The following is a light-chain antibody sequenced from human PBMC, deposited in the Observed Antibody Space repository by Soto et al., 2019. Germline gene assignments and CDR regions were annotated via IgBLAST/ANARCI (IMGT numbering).Light chain of an antibody. J-gene: IGLJ3*02. CDR2: EVT. CDR1: SSDVATYNL. V-gene: IGLV2-23*02. CDR3: CSRV. Sequence: QSALTQPASVSGSPVQSITISCTGTSSDVATYNLVSWYQQRPGTAPQLIIYEVTKRPSGVSTRFSGSQSGNTASLTISGLQADDEADYYCCSRVFGGGTKLTVL.